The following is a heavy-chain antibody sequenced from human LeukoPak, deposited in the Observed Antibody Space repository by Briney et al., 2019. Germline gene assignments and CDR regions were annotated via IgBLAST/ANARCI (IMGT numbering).Heavy chain of an antibody. D-gene: IGHD2-2*01. CDR1: GYSFTSGHY. CDR3: ARYCSSTTCILRGFDY. CDR2: IYHTGST. J-gene: IGHJ4*02. V-gene: IGHV4-38-2*01. Sequence: PSETLSLTCSVSGYSFTSGHYWGWIRQPPWKGLEWIGDIYHTGSTHYNPSLKSRVTISVDTSKNQFSLKLSSVAAADTAVYYCARYCSSTTCILRGFDYWGQGTLVTVSS.